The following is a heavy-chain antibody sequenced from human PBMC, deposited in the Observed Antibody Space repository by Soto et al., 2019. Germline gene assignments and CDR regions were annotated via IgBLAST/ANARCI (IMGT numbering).Heavy chain of an antibody. J-gene: IGHJ5*02. CDR2: INHSGST. CDR3: ARVLRYFDWLLVHRWFDP. V-gene: IGHV4-34*01. CDR1: GGSFSGYY. D-gene: IGHD3-9*01. Sequence: SETLSLTCAVYGGSFSGYYWSWIRQPPGKGLEWIGEINHSGSTNYNPSLKSRVTISVDTSKNQFSLKLSSVTAADAAVYYCARVLRYFDWLLVHRWFDPWGQGTLVTVSS.